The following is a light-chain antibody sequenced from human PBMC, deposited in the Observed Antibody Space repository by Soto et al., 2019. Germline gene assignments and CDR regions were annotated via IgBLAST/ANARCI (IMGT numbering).Light chain of an antibody. CDR1: SSDIGAYDF. Sequence: QSALTQPPTSSGCPGRSLIVSCTGTSSDIGAYDFVSWYQQHPGKVPKLLIYEVNKRPSGVPDRFSGPKSGNTASLTVSGLQAEDEADYFCSSYAGIKKLYVLGGGTKVTV. CDR2: EVN. CDR3: SSYAGIKKLYV. J-gene: IGLJ1*01. V-gene: IGLV2-8*01.